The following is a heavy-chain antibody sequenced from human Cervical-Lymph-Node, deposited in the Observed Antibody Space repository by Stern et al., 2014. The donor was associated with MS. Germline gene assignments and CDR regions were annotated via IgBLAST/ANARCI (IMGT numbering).Heavy chain of an antibody. CDR1: GFTFSNFN. J-gene: IGHJ4*02. V-gene: IGHV3-48*02. CDR2: IKSSGTTV. Sequence: EVQLVESGGGLVQPGGSLRLSCAASGFTFSNFNMNWVRQAPGKGLEWVSYIKSSGTTVYYADSVKVRFTISRDNAKNSLYLQMNSLRDEDTAVYYCARDPSWNYAWTYYFDYWGQGTRVTVSS. D-gene: IGHD1-7*01. CDR3: ARDPSWNYAWTYYFDY.